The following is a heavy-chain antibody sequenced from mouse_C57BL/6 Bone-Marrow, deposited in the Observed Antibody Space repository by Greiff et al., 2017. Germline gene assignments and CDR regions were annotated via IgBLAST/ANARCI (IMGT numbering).Heavy chain of an antibody. V-gene: IGHV15-2*01. CDR1: DSEVFPIAY. CDR3: GRGDDGDPYAMDC. D-gene: IGHD2-13*01. CDR2: ILPSIGRT. Sequence: QVQLQQSGSELRSPGSSVKLSCKDFDSEVFPIAYMSWVRQKPGHGFEWIGGILPSIGRTIYGEKFGDKATLDADTLSNTAYLELNSRTSEDSAICYCGRGDDGDPYAMDCWGQGTSVTVSS. J-gene: IGHJ4*01.